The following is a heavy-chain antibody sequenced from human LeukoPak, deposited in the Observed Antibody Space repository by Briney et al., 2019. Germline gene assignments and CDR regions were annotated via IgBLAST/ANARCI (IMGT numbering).Heavy chain of an antibody. CDR3: AKSDYDSSGFDLYYFDY. Sequence: PGGSLRLSCAASGFTFSTYAMSCVRRAPGKGLEWVSGFSGSGGRTYYADSVKGRFTVSRDKSKNTLYLQMSSLRAEDTAVYYCAKSDYDSSGFDLYYFDYWGQGTLVTVSS. CDR2: FSGSGGRT. J-gene: IGHJ4*02. V-gene: IGHV3-23*01. D-gene: IGHD3-22*01. CDR1: GFTFSTYA.